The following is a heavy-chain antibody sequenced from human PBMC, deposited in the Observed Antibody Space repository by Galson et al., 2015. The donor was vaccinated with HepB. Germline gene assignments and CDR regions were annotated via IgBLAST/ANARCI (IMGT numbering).Heavy chain of an antibody. V-gene: IGHV3-53*01. CDR3: AQLGTGY. CDR1: GFSVRSND. J-gene: IGHJ4*02. Sequence: SLRLSCAASGFSVRSNDMNWVRQAPGKGLEWVSIIYSGGRRNYADSVKGRFTVSRDDSKNTLYLQMNTLRAEDTAVYYCAQLGTGYWGQGTLVTVSS. CDR2: IYSGGRR. D-gene: IGHD7-27*01.